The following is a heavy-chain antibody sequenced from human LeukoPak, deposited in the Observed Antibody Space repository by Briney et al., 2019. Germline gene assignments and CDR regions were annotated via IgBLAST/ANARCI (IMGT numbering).Heavy chain of an antibody. D-gene: IGHD3-22*01. V-gene: IGHV1-2*02. CDR3: ARDKNYYDSSGYYYVEYFQH. J-gene: IGHJ1*01. CDR1: GYTFTGYY. CDR2: INPNSGGT. Sequence: SVTVSCKASGYTFTGYYMHWMRHAPGQGLEWMGWINPNSGGTNYAQKFQGRVTMTSDTSISTAYMELSRLRSDDTVVYYCARDKNYYDSSGYYYVEYFQHWGQGTLVTVSS.